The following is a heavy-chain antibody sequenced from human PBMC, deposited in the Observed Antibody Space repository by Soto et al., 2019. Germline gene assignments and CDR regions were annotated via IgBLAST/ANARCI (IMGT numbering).Heavy chain of an antibody. D-gene: IGHD3-22*01. CDR2: ISAYNGNT. Sequence: ASVKVSCKASGYTFTSYGISWVRQAPGQGLEWMGWISAYNGNTNYAQKLQGRVTMTTDTSTSTAYMELRSLRSDDTAVYYCARDYDSSGCYLGEGMDVWGQGTTVTVSS. V-gene: IGHV1-18*01. CDR1: GYTFTSYG. J-gene: IGHJ6*02. CDR3: ARDYDSSGCYLGEGMDV.